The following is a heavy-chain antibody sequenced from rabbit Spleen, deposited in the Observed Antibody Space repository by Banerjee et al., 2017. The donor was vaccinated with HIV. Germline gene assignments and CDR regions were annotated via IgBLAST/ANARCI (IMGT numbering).Heavy chain of an antibody. V-gene: IGHV1S45*01. CDR3: ARDTSSSFSSYGMDL. CDR2: IAGDSSAFT. D-gene: IGHD1-1*01. J-gene: IGHJ3*01. Sequence: QEQLEESGGDLVKPEGSLTLSCKASGFDFTNYYISWVRQAPGKGLEWISCIAGDSSAFTYSATWAKGRFTCSKTSSTTVTLQMTSLTAADTATYFCARDTSSSFSSYGMDLWGQGTLVTVS. CDR1: GFDFTNYY.